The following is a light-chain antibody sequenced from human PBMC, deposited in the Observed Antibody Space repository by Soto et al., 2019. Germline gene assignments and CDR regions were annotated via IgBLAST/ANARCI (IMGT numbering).Light chain of an antibody. CDR1: QTISSN. Sequence: DIVMTHSPATLSVYPGERATLSCRASQTISSNLAWYQQKPGQTPRLLIYGASTRAAGIPARFSGSGSGTDFTLTITSLQSEDFAVYYCQQYNNWPPFTFGPGTKVDIK. V-gene: IGKV3-15*01. J-gene: IGKJ3*01. CDR3: QQYNNWPPFT. CDR2: GAS.